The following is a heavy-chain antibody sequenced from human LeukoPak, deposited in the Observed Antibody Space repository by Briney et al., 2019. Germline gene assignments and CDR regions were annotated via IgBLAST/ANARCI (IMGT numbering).Heavy chain of an antibody. J-gene: IGHJ4*02. V-gene: IGHV3-48*03. CDR2: INNGGSVT. Sequence: GGSLRLSCAASGFTFNNYEMNWVRQAPGKGLEWISYINNGGSVTYYADSVKGRFTISRDNAKNSLYLQMNSLRAEDTAVYYCARDFGAAGSFDYWGQGTLVTVSS. D-gene: IGHD6-13*01. CDR3: ARDFGAAGSFDY. CDR1: GFTFNNYE.